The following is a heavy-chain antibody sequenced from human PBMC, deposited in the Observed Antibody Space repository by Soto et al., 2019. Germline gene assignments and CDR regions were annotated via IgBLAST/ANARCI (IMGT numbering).Heavy chain of an antibody. CDR3: ARAGSSTDNCFDV. CDR2: IYHTGRT. Sequence: SETLSLTCTVSGDAICIDGYSWTWLRQHPGKGLEWIGYIYHTGRTCYNPSLKSRVTMSVDTSKNQFSLKLASVTAADTAVYYCARAGSSTDNCFDVWGQGTLVTVSS. V-gene: IGHV4-31*03. CDR1: GDAICIDGYS. J-gene: IGHJ5*02. D-gene: IGHD2-2*01.